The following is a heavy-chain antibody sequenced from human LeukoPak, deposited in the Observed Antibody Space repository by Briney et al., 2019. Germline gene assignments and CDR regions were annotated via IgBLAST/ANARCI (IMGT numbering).Heavy chain of an antibody. J-gene: IGHJ6*02. D-gene: IGHD3-10*01. CDR3: ARRFLDYYYCGMDV. Sequence: GGSLRLSCAASGFTFSSHWMNWVRQAPGKGLEWVANIKEDGSEKYHVDSVKGRFTISRDNAQNSLYLQMNSLRDEDTAVYYCARRFLDYYYCGMDVWGPGTTVTVSS. CDR2: IKEDGSEK. CDR1: GFTFSSHW. V-gene: IGHV3-7*01.